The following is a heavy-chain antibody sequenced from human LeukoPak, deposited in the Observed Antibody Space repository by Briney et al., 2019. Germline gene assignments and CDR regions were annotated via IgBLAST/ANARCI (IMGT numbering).Heavy chain of an antibody. V-gene: IGHV4-39*01. CDR3: ARPTMPYYYGSGSYDY. Sequence: PSQTLSLTCTVSGGSISSSSYYWGWIRQPPGKGLEWIGSIYYSGSTYYNPSLKSRVTISVDTSKNQFSLKLSSVTAAGTAVYYCARPTMPYYYGSGSYDYWGQGTLVTVSS. D-gene: IGHD3-10*01. CDR1: GGSISSSSYY. CDR2: IYYSGST. J-gene: IGHJ4*02.